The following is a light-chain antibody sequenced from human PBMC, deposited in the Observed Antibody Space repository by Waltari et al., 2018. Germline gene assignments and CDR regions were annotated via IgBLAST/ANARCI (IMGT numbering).Light chain of an antibody. CDR2: DAS. J-gene: IGKJ5*01. CDR3: QQRYSWPPIT. V-gene: IGKV3-11*01. Sequence: EIVLTQSQSTLSLSPGDRATLPGRPSQSVSIFLAWYQQKPGQAPRLLIYDASKRATGIPARFSGSGSGTDFSLTITSLEPEDSAVYYCQQRYSWPPITFGQGTRLEIK. CDR1: QSVSIF.